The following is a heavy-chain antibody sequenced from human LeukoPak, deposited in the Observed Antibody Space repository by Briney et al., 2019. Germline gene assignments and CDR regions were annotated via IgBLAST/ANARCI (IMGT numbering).Heavy chain of an antibody. J-gene: IGHJ4*02. D-gene: IGHD3-9*01. CDR1: GGSISSGSYY. CDR3: ARDQGYYDILTGSMGGYYFDY. Sequence: SETLSLTCTVSGGSISSGSYYWSWIRQPAGKGLEWIGRIYTSGSTNYNPSLKSRVTISVDTSKNQFSLKLSSVTAADTAVYYCARDQGYYDILTGSMGGYYFDYWGQGTLVTVSS. CDR2: IYTSGST. V-gene: IGHV4-61*02.